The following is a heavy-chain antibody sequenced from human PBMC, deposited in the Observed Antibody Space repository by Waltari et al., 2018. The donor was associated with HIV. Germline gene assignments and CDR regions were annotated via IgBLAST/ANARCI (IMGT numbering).Heavy chain of an antibody. CDR2: SSATVNT. V-gene: IGHV3-23*01. CDR3: AKVSVGIPVAGTKVS. D-gene: IGHD6-19*01. CDR1: GFAFRAFS. Sequence: EVQLLESGGGLVQPGGSLRLSCAASGFAFRAFSLTWVRQAPGEGLEWVSSSSATVNTDYADTVKGRVTSSRDKSKITLYLLMNSLRVEDMAVYDCAKVSVGIPVAGTKVSWGQGTLVTVSS. J-gene: IGHJ5*02.